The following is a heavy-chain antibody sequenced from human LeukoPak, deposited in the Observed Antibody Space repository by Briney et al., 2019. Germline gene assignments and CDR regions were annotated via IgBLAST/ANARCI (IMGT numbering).Heavy chain of an antibody. CDR1: GYTFTSYG. D-gene: IGHD5-12*01. Sequence: ASVKVSCKASGYTFTSYGIRWVRQAPGQGLEWMGWISAYNGNTNYAQKLQGRVTMTTDTSTSTAYMELRSLRSDDTAVYYCARDDLTDIVATTDAFDIWGQGTMVTVSS. CDR2: ISAYNGNT. V-gene: IGHV1-18*01. J-gene: IGHJ3*02. CDR3: ARDDLTDIVATTDAFDI.